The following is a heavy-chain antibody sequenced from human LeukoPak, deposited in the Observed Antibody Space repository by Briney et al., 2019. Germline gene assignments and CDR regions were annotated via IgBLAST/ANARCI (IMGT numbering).Heavy chain of an antibody. CDR3: ARPDCSGGSCYWVWLDY. CDR1: GFIFSSYG. J-gene: IGHJ4*02. D-gene: IGHD2-15*01. V-gene: IGHV3-30*03. Sequence: PGRSLRLSCAASGFIFSSYGMHWVRQAPGKGLEWVAVISHDGRNKYYADSVKGRFTISRDNSKNTLYLQMNSLRAEDTAVYYCARPDCSGGSCYWVWLDYWGQGTLVTVSS. CDR2: ISHDGRNK.